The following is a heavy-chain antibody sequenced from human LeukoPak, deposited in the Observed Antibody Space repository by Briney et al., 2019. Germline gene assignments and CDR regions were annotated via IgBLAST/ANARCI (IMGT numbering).Heavy chain of an antibody. V-gene: IGHV4-59*01. J-gene: IGHJ5*02. CDR1: GGSISSYY. Sequence: SETLSLTCTVSGGSISSYYWSWIRQPPGKGLDWIGYIYYSGSTNYNPSLKSRVTISVDTSKNQFSLKLSSVTAADTAVYYCARGGYSYGYHNWFDPWGQGTLVTVSS. CDR3: ARGGYSYGYHNWFDP. D-gene: IGHD5-18*01. CDR2: IYYSGST.